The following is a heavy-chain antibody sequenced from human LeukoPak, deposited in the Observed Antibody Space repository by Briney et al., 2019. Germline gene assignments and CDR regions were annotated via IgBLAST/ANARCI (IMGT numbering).Heavy chain of an antibody. J-gene: IGHJ4*02. V-gene: IGHV3-7*01. CDR3: ARCRRSGYYTVDISDY. CDR2: IKEDGSEK. D-gene: IGHD3-3*01. CDR1: GFIFSTYW. Sequence: GGSLRLSCAASGFIFSTYWMSWVRQAPGKGLEWVANIKEDGSEKNYADSVKGRFTISRDNAKNSLYLQMNSLRAEDTAVYYCARCRRSGYYTVDISDYWGQGTLVTVSS.